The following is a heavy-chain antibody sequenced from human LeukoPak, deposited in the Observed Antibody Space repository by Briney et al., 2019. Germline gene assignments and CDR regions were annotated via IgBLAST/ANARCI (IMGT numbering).Heavy chain of an antibody. Sequence: GGSLRLSCAASGFTFSSYSMNWVRQAPGKGLEWVSSISSSSSHIYYADSVKGRFTISRDNAKNSLYLQMNSLRAEDTAVYYCARDRGSYYDSSGYDYWGQGTLVTVSS. V-gene: IGHV3-21*01. CDR1: GFTFSSYS. CDR3: ARDRGSYYDSSGYDY. CDR2: ISSSSSHI. D-gene: IGHD3-22*01. J-gene: IGHJ4*02.